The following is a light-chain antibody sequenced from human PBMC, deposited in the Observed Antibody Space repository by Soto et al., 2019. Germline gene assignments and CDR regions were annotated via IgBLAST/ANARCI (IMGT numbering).Light chain of an antibody. CDR3: QHYNSYSEA. V-gene: IGKV1-5*03. CDR1: QTISSW. CDR2: KAS. Sequence: DIQMTQSPSTLSGSVGDRVTITCRASQTISSWLAWYQQKPGKAPKLLIYKASTLKSGVPSRLSGSGSGTEFTLTISSLQPDEFATYYCQHYNSYSEAVGQGTKVDIK. J-gene: IGKJ1*01.